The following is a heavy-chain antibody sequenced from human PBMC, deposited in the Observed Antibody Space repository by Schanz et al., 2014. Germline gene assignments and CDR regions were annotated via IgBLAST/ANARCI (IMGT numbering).Heavy chain of an antibody. CDR2: ISGSGGST. V-gene: IGHV3-23*01. CDR1: GFTFSSYA. CDR3: ARDGGRDGYNLAFDV. Sequence: EVHLLESGGGLVQPGGSLRLSCAASGFTFSSYAMSWVRQAPGKGLEWVSVISGSGGSTYYADSVKGRFIISRDSSKFTLFPQMNSLRAEDTAVYFCARDGGRDGYNLAFDVWGQGTLGTVSS. J-gene: IGHJ3*01. D-gene: IGHD5-12*01.